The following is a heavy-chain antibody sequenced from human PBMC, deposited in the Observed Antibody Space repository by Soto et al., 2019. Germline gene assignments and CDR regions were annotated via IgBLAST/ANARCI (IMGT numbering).Heavy chain of an antibody. CDR2: ISGSDDTI. J-gene: IGHJ6*03. Sequence: GGSLRLSCAASGFPFSVYYMSWVRQAPGQGLEWISYISGSDDTINYADSVKGRFTISRDNAQNSLYLQMNSLRAEDTAVYYCARAGTVTRFYYYYYMDVWGKGTTVTVSS. CDR1: GFPFSVYY. CDR3: ARAGTVTRFYYYYYMDV. V-gene: IGHV3-11*01. D-gene: IGHD4-17*01.